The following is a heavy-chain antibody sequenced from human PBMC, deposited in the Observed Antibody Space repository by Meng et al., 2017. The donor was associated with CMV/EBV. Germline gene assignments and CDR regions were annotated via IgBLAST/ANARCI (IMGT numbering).Heavy chain of an antibody. CDR2: INPNSGGT. D-gene: IGHD3-9*01. CDR1: GYTFIGYY. V-gene: IGHV1-2*02. J-gene: IGHJ6*02. CDR3: ARDILTGYYRDYYYGMDV. Sequence: ASVQVSCKAAGYTFIGYYMHWVLQAPAQGREWMGWINPNSGGTNYAQKFQGRVTMTRDTSISTAYMELSRLRSDDTAVYYCARDILTGYYRDYYYGMDVWGQGTTVTVSS.